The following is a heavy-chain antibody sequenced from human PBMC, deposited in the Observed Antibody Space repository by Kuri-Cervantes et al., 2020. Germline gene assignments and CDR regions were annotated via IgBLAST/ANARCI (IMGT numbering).Heavy chain of an antibody. D-gene: IGHD2-21*01. CDR3: ARVEDRPTYHRYFDY. CDR2: INPNSGGT. Sequence: ASVKVSCKASGYTFTGYYMHWVRQAPGQGLEWMGWINPNSGGTNYAQKFQGWVTMTRDTSISTAYMELRSLRSDDTAVYYCARVEDRPTYHRYFDYWGQGTLVTVSS. CDR1: GYTFTGYY. J-gene: IGHJ4*02. V-gene: IGHV1-2*04.